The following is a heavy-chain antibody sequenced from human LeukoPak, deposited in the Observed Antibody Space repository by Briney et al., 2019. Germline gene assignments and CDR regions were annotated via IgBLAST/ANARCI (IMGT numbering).Heavy chain of an antibody. V-gene: IGHV3-7*01. CDR3: ARDFWYYFEY. J-gene: IGHJ4*02. CDR2: IRKDGSNK. Sequence: GGSLRLTCETSGFPFSDHWMNWVRQAPGKGLEWVANIRKDGSNKHYLDSVRGRFIISRDNAKNSLYLHMNSLRVEDTGVYYCARDFWYYFEYWGQGTLVTVSS. CDR1: GFPFSDHW. D-gene: IGHD3-3*01.